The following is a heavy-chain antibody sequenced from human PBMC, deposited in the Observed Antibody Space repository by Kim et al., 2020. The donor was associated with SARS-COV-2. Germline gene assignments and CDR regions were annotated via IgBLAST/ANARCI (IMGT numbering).Heavy chain of an antibody. D-gene: IGHD3-22*01. V-gene: IGHV3-23*03. Sequence: DSVRGRFTTSTDNSKNMIYLQMDSLRDEDTAVYYCVKDARDDSLYNFDYWGQGTLVTVSS. CDR3: VKDARDDSLYNFDY. J-gene: IGHJ4*02.